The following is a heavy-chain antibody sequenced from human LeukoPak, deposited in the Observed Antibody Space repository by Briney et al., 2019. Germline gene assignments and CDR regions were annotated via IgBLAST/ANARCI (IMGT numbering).Heavy chain of an antibody. CDR2: TYYSSKWYN. D-gene: IGHD2-2*01. CDR1: GDSVSSNSAA. V-gene: IGHV6-1*01. J-gene: IGHJ3*02. CDR3: ARDRARVVVVPAATRTGAFDI. Sequence: SQTLLLTWAISGDSVSSNSAAWNWIRQSPSRGLEWLGRTYYSSKWYNDYAVSVKSRITINPDTSKNQFSLRLNSVTPEDTAVYYCARDRARVVVVPAATRTGAFDIWGQGTMVTVSS.